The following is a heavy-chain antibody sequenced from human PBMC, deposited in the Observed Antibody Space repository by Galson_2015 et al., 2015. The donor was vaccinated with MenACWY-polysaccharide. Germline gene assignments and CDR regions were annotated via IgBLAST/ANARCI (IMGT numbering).Heavy chain of an antibody. D-gene: IGHD3-22*01. CDR3: AREDSGGYYHLDF. Sequence: SLRLSCEASGFTFGGYGMNWVRQAPGKGLEWVSSISRSGSYIYYADSVKGRFTISRDNAKNSLYLKMNSMRAEDTAVYYFAREDSGGYYHLDFWGQGTPVTASS. J-gene: IGHJ4*02. V-gene: IGHV3-21*01. CDR1: GFTFGGYG. CDR2: ISRSGSYI.